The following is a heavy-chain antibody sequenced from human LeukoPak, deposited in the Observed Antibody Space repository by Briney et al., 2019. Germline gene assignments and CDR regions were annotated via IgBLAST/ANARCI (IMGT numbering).Heavy chain of an antibody. D-gene: IGHD3-3*01. Sequence: GGSLRLSCAASGFTFSSYAMSWVRQAPGKGLEWVSAISGSGGSTYYADSVKGRFTISRDNSKNTLYLQMNSLRAEDTAVYYCAKDGPYYDFWSGYLSWFDPGGQGALVTVSS. J-gene: IGHJ5*02. CDR1: GFTFSSYA. CDR3: AKDGPYYDFWSGYLSWFDP. CDR2: ISGSGGST. V-gene: IGHV3-23*01.